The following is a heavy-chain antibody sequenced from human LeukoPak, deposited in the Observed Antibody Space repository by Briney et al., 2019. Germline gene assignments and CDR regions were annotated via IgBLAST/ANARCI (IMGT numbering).Heavy chain of an antibody. J-gene: IGHJ6*02. D-gene: IGHD1-1*01. V-gene: IGHV4-34*01. CDR1: GGSFSGYY. CDR2: INHSGST. CDR3: ASTWNDYYYFGMDV. Sequence: SETLSLTCAVYGGSFSGYYWSWIRQPPGKGLEWIGEINHSGSTNYNPSLKSRVTISVDTSKNQFSLRLSSVTAADTAVYYCASTWNDYYYFGMDVWGPGTTVIVSS.